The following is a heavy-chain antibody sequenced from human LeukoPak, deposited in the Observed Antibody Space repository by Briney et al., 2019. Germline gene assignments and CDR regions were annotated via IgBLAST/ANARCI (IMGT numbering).Heavy chain of an antibody. D-gene: IGHD4-17*01. CDR2: ITGGHYAT. Sequence: RQSRRLSWAAAGFSFSSFSMTWVRQAPRKGLEWVSSITGGHYATYNTDSVKGRFTIYRDNAKNTLYLQMNSLRADETAIYYCTKDPNGDYIGAFDPWGQGTLVTVSS. J-gene: IGHJ5*02. CDR3: TKDPNGDYIGAFDP. CDR1: GFSFSSFS. V-gene: IGHV3-23*01.